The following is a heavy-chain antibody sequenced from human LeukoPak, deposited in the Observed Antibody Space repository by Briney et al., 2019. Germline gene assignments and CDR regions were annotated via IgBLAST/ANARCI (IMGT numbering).Heavy chain of an antibody. V-gene: IGHV3-23*01. Sequence: SGGSLRLSCAASGFTFSSYATSWVRRAPGKGLEWVSAISGSGGSTYYADSVKGRFTISRDNSKNTLYLQMNSLRAEDTAVYYCAKDADVVPAAIDFDYWGQGTLVTVSS. CDR3: AKDADVVPAAIDFDY. CDR2: ISGSGGST. D-gene: IGHD2-2*02. CDR1: GFTFSSYA. J-gene: IGHJ4*02.